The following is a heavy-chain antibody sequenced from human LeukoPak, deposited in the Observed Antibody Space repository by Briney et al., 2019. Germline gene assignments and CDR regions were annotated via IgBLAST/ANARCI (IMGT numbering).Heavy chain of an antibody. CDR1: GGSISSYY. V-gene: IGHV4-59*01. Sequence: SETLSLTCTVSGGSISSYYWSWIRQPPGKGLEWIGYIYFSGRTNYNPSLKSRVTISVDTSKNQFSLKLSSVTAADTAVYYCARSPDSRYYAMDVWAKGPRSPSP. J-gene: IGHJ6*02. CDR2: IYFSGRT. CDR3: ARSPDSRYYAMDV. D-gene: IGHD3-22*01.